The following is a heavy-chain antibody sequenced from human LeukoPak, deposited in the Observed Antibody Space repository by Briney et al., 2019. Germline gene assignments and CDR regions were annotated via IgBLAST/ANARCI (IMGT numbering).Heavy chain of an antibody. CDR1: GGSFSGYY. V-gene: IGHV4-34*01. CDR2: INHSGST. Sequence: SETLSLTCAVYGGSFSGYYWSWIRQPPGKGLEWFGEINHSGSTNYNPSLKSRVTISVDTSKNQFSLKLSSVTAADTAIYYCASLRGVFGGFFDYWGQGTLVTVSS. CDR3: ASLRGVFGGFFDY. J-gene: IGHJ4*02. D-gene: IGHD3-10*01.